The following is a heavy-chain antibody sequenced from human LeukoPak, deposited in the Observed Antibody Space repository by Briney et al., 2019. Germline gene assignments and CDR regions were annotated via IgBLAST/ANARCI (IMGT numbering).Heavy chain of an antibody. CDR1: GYSITSGYY. V-gene: IGHV4-38-2*01. CDR2: LSYSGST. Sequence: PSETLSLTCAVSGYSITSGYYWGWIRQPPGKGLEWVGSLSYSGSTYYTPSLKSRVTISADTSKNEFSLKLSSVTAADTAMYYCARHDRRDGYDYPHDFDYWGKGTLATVSS. D-gene: IGHD5-24*01. J-gene: IGHJ4*02. CDR3: ARHDRRDGYDYPHDFDY.